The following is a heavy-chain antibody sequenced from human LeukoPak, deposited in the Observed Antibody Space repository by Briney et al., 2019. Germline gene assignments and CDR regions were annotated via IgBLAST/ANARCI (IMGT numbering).Heavy chain of an antibody. V-gene: IGHV3-7*01. D-gene: IGHD3-22*01. CDR1: GFTFSSYW. CDR2: IKQDGSEK. CDR3: ARGVDYYDSSGYYNWFDP. J-gene: IGHJ5*02. Sequence: GGSLRLSCAASGFTFSSYWMSWVHQAPGKGLEWVANIKQDGSEKYYVDSVKGRFTISRDNAKNSLYLQMNSLRAEDTAVYYCARGVDYYDSSGYYNWFDPWGQGTLVTVSS.